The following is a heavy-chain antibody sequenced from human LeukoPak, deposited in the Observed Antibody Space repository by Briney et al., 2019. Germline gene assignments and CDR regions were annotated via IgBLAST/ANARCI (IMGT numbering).Heavy chain of an antibody. CDR3: PRGFSLRIAVAGTRRYYFDS. Sequence: ASVKVSCKASGYTFTSYDSNWVRQATGQGLEWMVEMNPNSGNTGYAPQLPRRVTMTRSISTSTAYMQLSSLRSEDTAVYSCPRGFSLRIAVAGTRRYYFDSWGQGTLVTVSS. CDR2: MNPNSGNT. J-gene: IGHJ4*02. CDR1: GYTFTSYD. D-gene: IGHD6-19*01. V-gene: IGHV1-8*01.